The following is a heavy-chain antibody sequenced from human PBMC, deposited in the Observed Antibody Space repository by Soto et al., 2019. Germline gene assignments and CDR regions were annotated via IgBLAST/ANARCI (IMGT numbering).Heavy chain of an antibody. V-gene: IGHV3-49*04. CDR2: IRRKAYGGTT. CDR1: GFNFGVHA. J-gene: IGHJ4*02. CDR3: TRSLAIDFDS. Sequence: PGGSLRLSCSASGFNFGVHAMSWVRQAPGKGLEWVGFIRRKAYGGTTDYAASVKGRFTISRDDSKSIAYLYMNSLKIEDTAVYYCTRSLAIDFDSWGQGTLVTAPQ.